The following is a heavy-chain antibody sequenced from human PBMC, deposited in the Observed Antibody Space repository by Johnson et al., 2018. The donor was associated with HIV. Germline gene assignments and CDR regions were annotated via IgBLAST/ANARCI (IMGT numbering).Heavy chain of an antibody. Sequence: VQLVESGGGLAQPGRSLRLSCAASAFTFADYAMHWVRQDPGKGLEWVSGNSWNSGSVAYADSVKGRLTISRDNAKNPLFLHTNSLRAEEPALYSCAKSIAAAADDAFDIWSQWTMGTVSS. CDR1: AFTFADYA. CDR3: AKSIAAAADDAFDI. CDR2: NSWNSGSV. D-gene: IGHD6-13*01. V-gene: IGHV3-9*01. J-gene: IGHJ3*02.